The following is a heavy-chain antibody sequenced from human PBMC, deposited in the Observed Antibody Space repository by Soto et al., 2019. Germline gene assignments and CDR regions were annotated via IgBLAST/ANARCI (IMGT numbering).Heavy chain of an antibody. CDR3: ARDKIAGLFDY. V-gene: IGHV4-34*01. CDR2: INHSGST. CDR1: GGSFSGYY. J-gene: IGHJ4*02. Sequence: QVQLQQWSAGLLKPSETLSLTCAVYGGSFSGYYWTWIRQPPGTGLEWIGEINHSGSTNYNPSLKILVTISVDTSKNPFSLKLTSVTAADTAVYYFARDKIAGLFDYWGQGTLVTGSS. D-gene: IGHD2-21*01.